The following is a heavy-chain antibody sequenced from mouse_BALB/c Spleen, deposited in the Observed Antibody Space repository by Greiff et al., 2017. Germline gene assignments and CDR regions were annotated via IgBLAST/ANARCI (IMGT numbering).Heavy chain of an antibody. J-gene: IGHJ2*01. CDR3: ARGGGSKFPYYFDY. Sequence: EVQLQESGPELVKPGASVKMSCKASGYTFTSYVMHWVKQKPGQGLEWIGYINPYNDGTKYNEKFKGKATLTSDKSSSTAYMELSSLTSEDSAVYYCARGGGSKFPYYFDYWGQGTTLTVSS. CDR1: GYTFTSYV. D-gene: IGHD1-1*01. CDR2: INPYNDGT. V-gene: IGHV1-14*01.